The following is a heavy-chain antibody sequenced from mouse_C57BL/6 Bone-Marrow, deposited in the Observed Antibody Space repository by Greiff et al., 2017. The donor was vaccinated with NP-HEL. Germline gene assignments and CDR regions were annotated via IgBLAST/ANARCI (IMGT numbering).Heavy chain of an antibody. CDR1: GYTFTSYW. V-gene: IGHV1-52*01. D-gene: IGHD2-1*01. CDR2: IDPSDSET. Sequence: QVQLQQPGAELVRPGSSVKLSCKASGYTFTSYWMHWVKQRPIQGLEWIGNIDPSDSETHYNQKFKDKATLTVDKSSSTAYMQLSILTSEDSAVYYCAVIYYGNYFFMDYWGQGTSVTVSS. J-gene: IGHJ4*01. CDR3: AVIYYGNYFFMDY.